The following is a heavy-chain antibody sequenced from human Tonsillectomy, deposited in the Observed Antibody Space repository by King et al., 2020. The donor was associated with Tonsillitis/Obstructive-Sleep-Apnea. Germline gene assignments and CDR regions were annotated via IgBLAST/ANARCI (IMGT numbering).Heavy chain of an antibody. Sequence: VQLVESGGGLVQPGGSLRLSCTASSFTFSNYWMHWVRQAPGKGLVWVSRINSDGSSTSYADSVKGRFTISRDNAKNTLYLQMNSLRAEDTAVYYCARVEPAAIYDYYAMDVWGQGTTVTVSS. CDR2: INSDGSST. J-gene: IGHJ6*02. CDR1: SFTFSNYW. CDR3: ARVEPAAIYDYYAMDV. V-gene: IGHV3-74*01. D-gene: IGHD2-2*01.